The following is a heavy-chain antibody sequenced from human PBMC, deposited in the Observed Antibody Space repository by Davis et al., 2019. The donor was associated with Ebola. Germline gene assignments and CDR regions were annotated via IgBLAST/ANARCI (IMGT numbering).Heavy chain of an antibody. Sequence: PSETLSLTCTVSGGSISSYYWSWNRQPPGKGLEWIGYIYYSGSTNYNPSLKSRVTISVDTSKNQFSLKLSSVTAADTAIYYCARGGASSKYFDYWGQGSLVTVSS. CDR2: IYYSGST. D-gene: IGHD3-16*01. J-gene: IGHJ4*02. V-gene: IGHV4-59*01. CDR3: ARGGASSKYFDY. CDR1: GGSISSYY.